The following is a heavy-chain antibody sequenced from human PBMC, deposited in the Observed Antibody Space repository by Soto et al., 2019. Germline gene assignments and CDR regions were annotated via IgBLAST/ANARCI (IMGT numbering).Heavy chain of an antibody. CDR3: ARQSSYSTSSFDP. V-gene: IGHV5-51*01. J-gene: IGHJ5*02. CDR2: IYPGDSDT. CDR1: GYSFTNFW. D-gene: IGHD2-2*01. Sequence: GESLKISCKGSGYSFTNFWIGWVRQMPGKGLEWMGIIYPGDSDTRYSPSLKGQVTISADNYINTAYLQWRSLKASDSAMYYCARQSSYSTSSFDPWGQGTLVTVSS.